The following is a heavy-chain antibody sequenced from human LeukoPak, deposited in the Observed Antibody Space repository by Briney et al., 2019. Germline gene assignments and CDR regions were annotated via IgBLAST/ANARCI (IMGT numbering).Heavy chain of an antibody. CDR2: IFHSGST. J-gene: IGHJ4*02. D-gene: IGHD3-22*01. Sequence: PSETLSLTCTVSGDSISSSDSYWDWIRQPPGKGLEWIGSIFHSGSTYYNPSLKSRVTISVDTSKNQFSLKLSSVTAADTAVYYCARRSDYDSSGYYPFDYWGQGTLVTVSP. CDR1: GDSISSSDSY. V-gene: IGHV4-39*01. CDR3: ARRSDYDSSGYYPFDY.